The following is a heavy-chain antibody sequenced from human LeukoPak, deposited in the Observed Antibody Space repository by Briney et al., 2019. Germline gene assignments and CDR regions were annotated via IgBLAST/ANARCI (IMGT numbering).Heavy chain of an antibody. V-gene: IGHV3-21*01. J-gene: IGHJ4*02. CDR3: ARDPEYSSSSEDNDY. CDR1: GFTFSSYS. Sequence: PGGSLRLSCAASGFTFSSYSMNLVRQAPGKGLEWVSSISSSSSYIYYADSVKGRFTISRDNAKNSLYLQMNSLRAEDTAVYYCARDPEYSSSSEDNDYWGQGTLVTVSS. CDR2: ISSSSSYI. D-gene: IGHD6-6*01.